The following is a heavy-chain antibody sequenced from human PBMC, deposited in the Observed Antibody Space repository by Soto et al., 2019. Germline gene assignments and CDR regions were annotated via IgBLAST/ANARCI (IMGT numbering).Heavy chain of an antibody. V-gene: IGHV1-18*01. Sequence: APVNLYCKASGYTITSYVISWVRQAPGQGLEWIGWISACNGNTNYAQKFQERVTITRDMSTSTAYMELSSPRSEDTAVYYCAASDPLVVVPTHGDYWGQGTLVTVSS. D-gene: IGHD2-2*01. CDR1: GYTITSYV. CDR2: ISACNGNT. J-gene: IGHJ4*02. CDR3: AASDPLVVVPTHGDY.